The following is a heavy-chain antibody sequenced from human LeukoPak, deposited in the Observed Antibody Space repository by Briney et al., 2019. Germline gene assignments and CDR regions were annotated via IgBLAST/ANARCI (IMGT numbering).Heavy chain of an antibody. Sequence: GGSLRLSCSASGFTFSSCAMHWVRQAPGKGLEYVSAISSNGGSTYYADSVKGRFTISRDNSKNTLYLQMSSLRAEDTAVYYCVKGYSYGFFYFDYWGQGTLVTVSS. J-gene: IGHJ4*02. CDR1: GFTFSSCA. D-gene: IGHD5-18*01. CDR3: VKGYSYGFFYFDY. V-gene: IGHV3-64D*06. CDR2: ISSNGGST.